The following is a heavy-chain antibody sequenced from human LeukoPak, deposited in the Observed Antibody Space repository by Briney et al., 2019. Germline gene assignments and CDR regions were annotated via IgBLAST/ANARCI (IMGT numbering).Heavy chain of an antibody. V-gene: IGHV4-31*03. CDR1: NGSISSRSYY. CDR3: VRGGGITGYVDS. CDR2: IYYSGST. Sequence: SETLSLTCTVSNGSISSRSYYWGWIRQHPGKGLEWIGYIYYSGSTYYNPSLKSRLTISLDTSKNQFSLRLTSVTAADTAVYYCVRGGGITGYVDSWGQGTLATVSS. D-gene: IGHD3-9*01. J-gene: IGHJ5*01.